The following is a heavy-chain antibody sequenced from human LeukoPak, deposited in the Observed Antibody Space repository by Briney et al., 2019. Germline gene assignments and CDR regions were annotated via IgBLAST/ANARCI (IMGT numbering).Heavy chain of an antibody. CDR3: AGQVVRGVHNWFDP. Sequence: PSETLSLTCTVSGGSISSYYWSWIRQPAGKGLEGIGRIYTSGSTNYNPSLKSRVTMSVDTSKNQFSLKLSSVTAADTAVYYCAGQVVRGVHNWFDPWGQGTLVTVSS. J-gene: IGHJ5*02. D-gene: IGHD3-10*01. CDR2: IYTSGST. V-gene: IGHV4-4*07. CDR1: GGSISSYY.